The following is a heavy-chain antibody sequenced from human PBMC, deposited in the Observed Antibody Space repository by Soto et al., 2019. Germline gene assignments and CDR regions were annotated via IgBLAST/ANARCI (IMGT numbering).Heavy chain of an antibody. Sequence: EVQLVETGGGLIQPGGSLRLSCAASGFTVSSNYMSWVRQAPGKGLEWVSVIYSGGSTYCADSVKGRFTISRDNSKNTLYLQMNSLRAEDTAVYYCAREGRGWQYFDYGGQGTLVTVSS. D-gene: IGHD6-19*01. J-gene: IGHJ4*02. CDR1: GFTVSSNY. V-gene: IGHV3-53*02. CDR3: AREGRGWQYFDY. CDR2: IYSGGST.